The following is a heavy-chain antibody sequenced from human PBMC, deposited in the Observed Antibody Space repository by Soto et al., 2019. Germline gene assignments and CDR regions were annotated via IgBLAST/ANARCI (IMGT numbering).Heavy chain of an antibody. J-gene: IGHJ4*02. CDR3: VKEGYMRSDWYGQFDY. CDR2: ISSYGADT. Sequence: EGSLRPSCTASGFTFNSYAMHWVRQAPGKGLEFVSAISSYGADTYYADSVKGRFAISRDNSKNTLYLQMSSLRAEDTALYYCVKEGYMRSDWYGQFDYWGQGALVTDSS. CDR1: GFTFNSYA. D-gene: IGHD6-19*01. V-gene: IGHV3-64D*06.